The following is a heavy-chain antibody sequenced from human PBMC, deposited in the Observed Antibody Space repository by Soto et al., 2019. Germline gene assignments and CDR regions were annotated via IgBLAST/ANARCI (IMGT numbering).Heavy chain of an antibody. J-gene: IGHJ4*02. CDR1: GGSISSYY. CDR3: AREGYSSGWYYFDY. V-gene: IGHV4-59*01. Sequence: QVQLQESGPGLVKPSETLSLTCTVSGGSISSYYWSWIRQPPGKGLEWIGYIYYSGSTNYNPSLKSRVTISVDTSKNQFSLKLSSVTAADTAVYYCAREGYSSGWYYFDYRGQGTLVTVSS. D-gene: IGHD6-19*01. CDR2: IYYSGST.